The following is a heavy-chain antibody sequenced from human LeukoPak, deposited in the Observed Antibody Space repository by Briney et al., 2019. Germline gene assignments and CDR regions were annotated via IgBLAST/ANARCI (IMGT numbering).Heavy chain of an antibody. D-gene: IGHD6-6*01. CDR1: GYTFTSYG. CDR3: ATKLILDAFDI. V-gene: IGHV1-18*01. CDR2: ISAYNGNT. J-gene: IGHJ3*02. Sequence: ASVTVSCKASGYTFTSYGISWVRQAPGQGLEWMGWISAYNGNTNYAQKLQGRVTMTEDTSTDTAYMELSSLRSEDTAVYYCATKLILDAFDIWGQGTMVTVSS.